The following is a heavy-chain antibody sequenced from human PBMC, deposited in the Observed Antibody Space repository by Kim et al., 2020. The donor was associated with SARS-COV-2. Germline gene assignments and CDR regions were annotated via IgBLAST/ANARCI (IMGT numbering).Heavy chain of an antibody. CDR2: ISSSSSYI. CDR1: GFTFSSYS. CDR3: ARDRVTTWTIPYYYYGMDV. Sequence: GGSLRLSCAASGFTFSSYSMNWVRQAPGKGLEWVSSISSSSSYIYYADSVKGRFTISRDNAKNSLYLQMNSLRADDTAVYYCARDRVTTWTIPYYYYGMDVWGQGTTVTVSS. D-gene: IGHD4-17*01. J-gene: IGHJ6*02. V-gene: IGHV3-21*01.